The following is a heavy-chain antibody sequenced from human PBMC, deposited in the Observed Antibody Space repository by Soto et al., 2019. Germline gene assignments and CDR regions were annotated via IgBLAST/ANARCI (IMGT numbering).Heavy chain of an antibody. J-gene: IGHJ5*02. Sequence: SETLSVTGGVSAGTVASSHWWRWVRQSPGSGFVWIGNVYHTGDTNFNPSLQIRLTFSENKANNQFSLRLTSVTAADTAVYFCAREIVTAGGNNYFDPWGPGTLVTVSS. CDR3: AREIVTAGGNNYFDP. D-gene: IGHD2-21*02. V-gene: IGHV4-4*02. CDR2: VYHTGDT. CDR1: AGTVASSHW.